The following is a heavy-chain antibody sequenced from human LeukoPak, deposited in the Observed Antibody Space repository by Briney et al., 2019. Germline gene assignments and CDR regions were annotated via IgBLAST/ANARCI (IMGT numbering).Heavy chain of an antibody. D-gene: IGHD3-16*01. CDR3: ARDSTFDGIDY. Sequence: LQTLSLTCTVSGGSISSGGYYWSWIRQHPGKGLEWIGYMYNSGSTYYNPSLKSRVTISVDTSKNQFSLKLSSVTAADTAVYYCARDSTFDGIDYWGQGTLVTVSS. CDR2: MYNSGST. V-gene: IGHV4-31*03. J-gene: IGHJ4*02. CDR1: GGSISSGGYY.